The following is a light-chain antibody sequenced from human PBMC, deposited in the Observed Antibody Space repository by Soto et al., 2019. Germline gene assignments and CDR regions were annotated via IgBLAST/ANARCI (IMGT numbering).Light chain of an antibody. V-gene: IGKV3-20*01. CDR1: QSVSSSY. J-gene: IGKJ3*01. CDR2: GAS. Sequence: EIVLTQSPGTLSLSPGERATLSCRASQSVSSSYLAWYQQKPGQAPRLLIYGASNSATGIPDRVSGSGSGTDFTLTISRLEPEDFAVYYCQQYGSSPATFGPGTKVYIK. CDR3: QQYGSSPAT.